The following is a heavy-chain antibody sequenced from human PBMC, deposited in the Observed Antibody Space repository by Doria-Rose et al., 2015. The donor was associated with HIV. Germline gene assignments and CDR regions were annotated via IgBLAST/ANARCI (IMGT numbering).Heavy chain of an antibody. V-gene: IGHV3-30-3*01. D-gene: IGHD6-13*01. CDR3: AGGFGSSWYPLYYFDY. J-gene: IGHJ4*02. CDR1: GFTFRSFA. Sequence: SLRLSCAASGFTFRSFAVHWVRQTPGKGLEWVALISFDGSKRYYADSVRGRFTISRDNSKNTLYLQMSSLKPEDTALYYCAGGFGSSWYPLYYFDYWGQGTLVTVSS. CDR2: ISFDGSKR.